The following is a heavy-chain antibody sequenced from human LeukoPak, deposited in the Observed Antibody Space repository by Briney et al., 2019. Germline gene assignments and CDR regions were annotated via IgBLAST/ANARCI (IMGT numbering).Heavy chain of an antibody. V-gene: IGHV3-30*18. CDR1: GFIFSSYG. J-gene: IGHJ6*02. CDR2: TSYDGGEK. CDR3: AKSSGFYESSGSDWGYGMDV. Sequence: GGSLRLSCAASGFIFSSYGMNWVRQAPGKGLEWLAVTSYDGGEKYYADSVKGRFTISRDNSKNTLYLQMNSLRAEDTAVYYCAKSSGFYESSGSDWGYGMDVWGRGTTVTVSS. D-gene: IGHD3-22*01.